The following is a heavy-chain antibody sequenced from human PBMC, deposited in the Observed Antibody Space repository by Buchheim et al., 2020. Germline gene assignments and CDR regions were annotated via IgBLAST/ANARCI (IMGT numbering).Heavy chain of an antibody. D-gene: IGHD6-6*01. V-gene: IGHV3-23*04. J-gene: IGHJ4*02. CDR3: AKDFPSSI. Sequence: EVQLVESGGGLVQPGGFLRLSCAASGFSFSSYAMSWVRQAPGKGLEWVSSIRSGSFATHYADSVRGRFTISIDDSQNALYLQMNSLRVEDTAVYYCAKDFPSSIWGQGTL. CDR1: GFSFSSYA. CDR2: IRSGSFAT.